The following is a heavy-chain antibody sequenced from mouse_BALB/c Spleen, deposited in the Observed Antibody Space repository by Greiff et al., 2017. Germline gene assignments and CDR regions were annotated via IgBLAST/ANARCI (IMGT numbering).Heavy chain of an antibody. V-gene: IGHV3-2*02. CDR1: GYSITSDYA. J-gene: IGHJ4*01. CDR3: ASYGNYNYYAMDY. CDR2: ISYSGST. D-gene: IGHD2-10*02. Sequence: EVKLMESGPGLVKPSQSLSLTCTVTGYSITSDYAWNWIRQFPGNKLEWMGYISYSGSTSYNPSLKSRISITRDTSKNQFFLQLNSVTTEDTATYYCASYGNYNYYAMDYWGQGTSVTVSS.